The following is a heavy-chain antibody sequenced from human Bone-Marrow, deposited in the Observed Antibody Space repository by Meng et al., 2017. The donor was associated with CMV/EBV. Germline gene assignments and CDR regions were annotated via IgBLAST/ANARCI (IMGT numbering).Heavy chain of an antibody. V-gene: IGHV3-64*02. J-gene: IGHJ1*01. CDR1: GFTFSSYA. Sequence: GGSLRLSCAASGFTFSSYAMHWVRQAPGKGLEYVSAISSNGGSTYYADSVKGRFTISRDNSKNTLYLQMGSLRAEDMAVYYCARVDCSSTSCLAEYFQHWGQGTLVTVSS. CDR3: ARVDCSSTSCLAEYFQH. D-gene: IGHD2-2*01. CDR2: ISSNGGST.